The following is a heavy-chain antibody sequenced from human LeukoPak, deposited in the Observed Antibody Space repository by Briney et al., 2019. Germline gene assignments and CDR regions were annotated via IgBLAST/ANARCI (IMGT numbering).Heavy chain of an antibody. CDR1: GGSISGYY. J-gene: IGHJ4*02. V-gene: IGHV4-4*09. CDR2: IYTSGST. Sequence: SETLSLTCTVSGGSISGYYWSWIRQPPGKGLEWIGYIYTSGSTNYNPSLKSRVTISVDTSKNQISLKLSSVTAADTAVYYCARQRVLNYHFDYWGQGTLVTVSS. CDR3: ARQRVLNYHFDY. D-gene: IGHD6-13*01.